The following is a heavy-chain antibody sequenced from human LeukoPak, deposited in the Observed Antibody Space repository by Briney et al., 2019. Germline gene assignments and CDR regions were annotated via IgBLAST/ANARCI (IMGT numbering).Heavy chain of an antibody. V-gene: IGHV4-34*01. CDR3: ARVNAGLSPYYFDY. J-gene: IGHJ4*02. CDR1: GGSFSGYY. D-gene: IGHD3-16*02. Sequence: SETLSLTCAVYGGSFSGYYWSWIRQPPGKGLEWIGEINHSGSTNYNPSLKSRVTISVDTSKNQFSLKLSSVTAADTAVYYCARVNAGLSPYYFDYWGQGTLVTVSS. CDR2: INHSGST.